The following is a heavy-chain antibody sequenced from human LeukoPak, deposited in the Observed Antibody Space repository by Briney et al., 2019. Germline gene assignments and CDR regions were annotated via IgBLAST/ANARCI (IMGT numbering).Heavy chain of an antibody. CDR1: GFTFSSNG. J-gene: IGHJ6*02. CDR2: IWYDGSNK. V-gene: IGHV3-33*01. D-gene: IGHD4-17*01. CDR3: ARPYYGNYYYYGMDV. Sequence: PGGSLRLSCAASGFTFSSNGMHWVRQAPGKGLEGGGIIWYDGSNKYYADSVKGRFTISRDNSKNTLYLQMNSLRVEDTAVYYCARPYYGNYYYYGMDVWGQGTTVTVSS.